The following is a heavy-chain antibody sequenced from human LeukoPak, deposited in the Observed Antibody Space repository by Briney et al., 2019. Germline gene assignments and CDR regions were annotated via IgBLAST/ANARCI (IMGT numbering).Heavy chain of an antibody. CDR1: GFTFSDYY. V-gene: IGHV3-11*04. Sequence: PGGSLRLSCAASGFTFSDYYMSWIRQAPGKGLEWVSYISSSGSTIYYADSVKGRFTISRDNAKNSLYLQMNSLRAEDTAVYYCAKDLWFGELLFFPLDYWGQGTLVTVSS. J-gene: IGHJ4*02. CDR2: ISSSGSTI. CDR3: AKDLWFGELLFFPLDY. D-gene: IGHD3-10*01.